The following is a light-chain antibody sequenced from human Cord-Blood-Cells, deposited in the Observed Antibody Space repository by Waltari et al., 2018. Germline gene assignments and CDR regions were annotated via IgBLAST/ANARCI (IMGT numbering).Light chain of an antibody. CDR3: QSADSSGTYYV. V-gene: IGLV3-25*03. Sequence: SYDLTQPPSVSASPGQTARITCSGDALLKQYAYWYQQKPGQPPVLVIYKDSERPSGIPERFSGSSSGTTVTLTISGVQAEDEADYYCQSADSSGTYYVFGTGTKVTVL. CDR1: ALLKQY. J-gene: IGLJ1*01. CDR2: KDS.